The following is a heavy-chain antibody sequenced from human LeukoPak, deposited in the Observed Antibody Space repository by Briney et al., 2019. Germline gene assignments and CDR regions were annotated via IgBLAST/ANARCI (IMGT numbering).Heavy chain of an antibody. D-gene: IGHD3-22*01. V-gene: IGHV3-72*01. CDR1: GFTFSDHY. Sequence: GGSLRLSCAASGFTFSDHYMDWVRQAPGKGLEWVGRTRNKANSYTTEYAASVKGRFTISRDDSKNSLYLQMNSLKTEDTAVYYCTYDSSGNDAFDIWGQGTMVTVSS. CDR3: TYDSSGNDAFDI. J-gene: IGHJ3*02. CDR2: TRNKANSYTT.